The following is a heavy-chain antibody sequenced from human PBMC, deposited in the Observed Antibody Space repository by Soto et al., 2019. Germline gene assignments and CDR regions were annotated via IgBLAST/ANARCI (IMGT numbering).Heavy chain of an antibody. CDR3: ARDGNRGSCSGGSCHEYFQH. CDR2: INPSGGST. CDR1: GYTFTSYY. D-gene: IGHD2-15*01. V-gene: IGHV1-46*01. Sequence: ASVKVSCKASGYTFTSYYMHWVRQAPGQGLEWMGIINPSGGSTRYAQKFQGRITMTRDTSTSTVYMELSSLRSEDTAVYYCARDGNRGSCSGGSCHEYFQHWGQGTLVTVSS. J-gene: IGHJ1*01.